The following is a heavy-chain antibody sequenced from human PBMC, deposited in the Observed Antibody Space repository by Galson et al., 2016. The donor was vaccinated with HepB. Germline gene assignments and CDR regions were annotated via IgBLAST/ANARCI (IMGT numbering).Heavy chain of an antibody. CDR2: ISWNSGSK. D-gene: IGHD5-18*01. V-gene: IGHV3-9*01. J-gene: IGHJ6*02. CDR3: AREYSYGYYYFYGVDV. Sequence: SLRLSCAASGFIFDDYGVHWVRQAPGKGLEWVSGISWNSGSKGYADSVKGRFTISRDNAKNSLYLQMNSLRAEDTAVYYCAREYSYGYYYFYGVDVWGQGTTVTVSS. CDR1: GFIFDDYG.